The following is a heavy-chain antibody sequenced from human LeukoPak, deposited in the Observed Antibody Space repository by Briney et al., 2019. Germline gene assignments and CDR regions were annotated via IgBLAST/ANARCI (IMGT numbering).Heavy chain of an antibody. CDR1: GGSINSSNW. J-gene: IGHJ3*02. V-gene: IGHV4-4*02. D-gene: IGHD1-20*01. CDR3: ASPGITLTDDAFHI. CDR2: IYHSGIT. Sequence: SGTLSLTCAVSGGSINSSNWWSWVRQPPGKGLEWIGEIYHSGITNYSPSLKSRVTMSLDKSKSHFSLRLSSVTAADTAVYYCASPGITLTDDAFHIWGQGTMVTVSS.